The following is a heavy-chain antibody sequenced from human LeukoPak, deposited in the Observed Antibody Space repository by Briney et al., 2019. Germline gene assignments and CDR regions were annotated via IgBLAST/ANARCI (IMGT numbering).Heavy chain of an antibody. CDR1: GYILSELS. CDR2: FDPEDDER. Sequence: ASVKVSCKVSGYILSELSMHWVRQAPGKGLEWMGGFDPEDDERIFAQKFQGRVTMTEDTSTDTAYMELSSLRSEDTAVYYCAAELMSGHLDHWGQGTLVTVSS. J-gene: IGHJ4*02. D-gene: IGHD3-3*01. V-gene: IGHV1-24*01. CDR3: AAELMSGHLDH.